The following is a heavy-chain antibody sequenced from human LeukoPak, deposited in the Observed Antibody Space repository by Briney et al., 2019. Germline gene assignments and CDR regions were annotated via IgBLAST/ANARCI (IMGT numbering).Heavy chain of an antibody. CDR3: ARESGWTVDY. CDR1: GFTFSFYS. CDR2: ISSSISNT. Sequence: QPGGSLRLSCAASGFTFSFYSMNWVRQAPGKGLEWVSYISSSISNTHYADSVKGRFTLSRDNAKNSLYLQMNSLRDEDTAVYFRARESGWTVDYWGQGTLVTVSS. V-gene: IGHV3-48*02. D-gene: IGHD6-19*01. J-gene: IGHJ4*02.